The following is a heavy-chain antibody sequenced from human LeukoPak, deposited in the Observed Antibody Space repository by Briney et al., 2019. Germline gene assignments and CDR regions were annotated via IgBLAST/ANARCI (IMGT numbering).Heavy chain of an antibody. V-gene: IGHV1-46*03. Sequence: ASVKVSCKASGYSLTNYFMHWVRQAPGQGREWMGLINPSGTRTSYVQKFQGRVIMTRDTSTSTVYMEMSSLRSEDTAVYYCASELSGDGDVFDVWGQGTKVTVSS. D-gene: IGHD3-10*01. CDR1: GYSLTNYF. J-gene: IGHJ3*01. CDR3: ASELSGDGDVFDV. CDR2: INPSGTRT.